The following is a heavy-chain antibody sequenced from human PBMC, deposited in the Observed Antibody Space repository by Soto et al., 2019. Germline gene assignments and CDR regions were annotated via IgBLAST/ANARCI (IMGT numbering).Heavy chain of an antibody. J-gene: IGHJ4*02. CDR1: GYTFTSYY. Sequence: ASVKVSCKASGYTFTSYYMHWVRQAPGQGLEWMGIINPSGGSTSYAQKFQGRVTMTRDTSTSTVYMELSSLRSEDTAVYYCARGGIVVVPAAIYYFDYWGQGTLVTVSS. CDR3: ARGGIVVVPAAIYYFDY. V-gene: IGHV1-46*03. CDR2: INPSGGST. D-gene: IGHD2-2*01.